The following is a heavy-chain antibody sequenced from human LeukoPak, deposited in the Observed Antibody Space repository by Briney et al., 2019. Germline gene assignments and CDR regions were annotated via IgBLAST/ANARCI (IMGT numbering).Heavy chain of an antibody. D-gene: IGHD6-19*01. CDR2: IYSGGTT. V-gene: IGHV3-53*01. CDR1: GFTVINNY. J-gene: IGHJ3*02. CDR3: ARDPMDSSGWYRDAFDI. Sequence: GGSLRLSCAASGFTVINNYMTWVRQAPGKGLEWVSVIYSGGTTHYADSVKGRFTISRDNSKNTLYLQMNSLRAEDTAVYYCARDPMDSSGWYRDAFDIWGQGTMVTVSS.